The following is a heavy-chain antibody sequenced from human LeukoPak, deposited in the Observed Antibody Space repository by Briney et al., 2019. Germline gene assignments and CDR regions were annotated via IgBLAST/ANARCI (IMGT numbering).Heavy chain of an antibody. Sequence: ASVKVSCKASGYTFSDYGISWVRQAPGQGLEWMGWISTSNGNTNYAQKLQGRVAMTTDTFTSTAHMELRSLRSDDTAVYYCARDCDRSGYYCYWGQGTLVTVSS. V-gene: IGHV1-18*01. CDR2: ISTSNGNT. CDR3: ARDCDRSGYYCY. J-gene: IGHJ4*02. D-gene: IGHD3-22*01. CDR1: GYTFSDYG.